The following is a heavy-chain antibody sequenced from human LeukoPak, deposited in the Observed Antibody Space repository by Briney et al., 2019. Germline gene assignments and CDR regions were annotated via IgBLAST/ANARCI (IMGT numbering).Heavy chain of an antibody. Sequence: SETLSLTCAVYGGSFSRYYWSWIRQSPGPGLEWIAEIDHRGDTNYNPSVKSRVTISVDTSKNQFSLKVRSLSAADTAVYYCARGATISETGYFDFWGQGTLVTVSS. CDR2: IDHRGDT. V-gene: IGHV4-34*01. J-gene: IGHJ4*03. CDR3: ARGATISETGYFDF. CDR1: GGSFSRYY. D-gene: IGHD5-24*01.